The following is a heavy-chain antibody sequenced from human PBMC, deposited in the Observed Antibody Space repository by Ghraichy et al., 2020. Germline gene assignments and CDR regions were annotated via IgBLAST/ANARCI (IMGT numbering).Heavy chain of an antibody. D-gene: IGHD3-10*01. J-gene: IGHJ5*02. CDR1: GGSISSSSYY. CDR3: ARPLGGSLNYYGSGNWFDP. V-gene: IGHV4-39*01. Sequence: SETPSLTCTVSGGSISSSSYYWGWIRQPPGKGLEWIGSIYYSGSTYYNPSLKSRVTISVDTSKNQFSLKLSSVTAADTAVYYCARPLGGSLNYYGSGNWFDPWGQGTLVTVSS. CDR2: IYYSGST.